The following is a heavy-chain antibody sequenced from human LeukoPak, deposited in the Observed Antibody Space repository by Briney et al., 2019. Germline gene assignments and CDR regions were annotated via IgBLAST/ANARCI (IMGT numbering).Heavy chain of an antibody. V-gene: IGHV3-7*01. Sequence: GGSLRLSCAASGFSFSSYWMTWVRQAPGKGLGWVANIKQDGSQKYYVDSVKSRFTISRDNAKNSLYLQMNSLRAEDTAVYYCVSTGSQLDYWGQGTLVTVSS. CDR1: GFSFSSYW. J-gene: IGHJ4*02. CDR3: VSTGSQLDY. D-gene: IGHD2-2*01. CDR2: IKQDGSQK.